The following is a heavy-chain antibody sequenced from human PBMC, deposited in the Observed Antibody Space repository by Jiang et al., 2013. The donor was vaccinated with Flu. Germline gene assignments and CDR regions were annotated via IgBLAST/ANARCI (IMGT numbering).Heavy chain of an antibody. CDR1: GGYFSDND. CDR2: INHSGST. V-gene: IGHV4-34*01. CDR3: GNSEI. Sequence: LLKPSETLSLTCAVYGGYFSDNDWNWIRQPPGKGLEWIGEINHSGSTYYNPSLKSRVTISIDTPKNQFSLKLNPVTAADTAVYYCGNSEIWGQGTLVTVSS. J-gene: IGHJ3*02.